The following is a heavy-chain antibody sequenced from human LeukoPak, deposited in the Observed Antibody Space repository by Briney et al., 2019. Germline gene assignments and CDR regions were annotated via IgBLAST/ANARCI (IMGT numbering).Heavy chain of an antibody. V-gene: IGHV1-69*13. D-gene: IGHD6-13*01. CDR1: GGTFSSYA. Sequence: ASVKVSCKASGGTFSSYAISWVRQAPGQGLEWMGGIIPIFGTANYAQKFQGRVTITADESTSTAYMKLSSLRSEDTAVYYCAKTLVPVEYYYYYYGMDVWGQGTTVTVSS. CDR2: IIPIFGTA. CDR3: AKTLVPVEYYYYYYGMDV. J-gene: IGHJ6*02.